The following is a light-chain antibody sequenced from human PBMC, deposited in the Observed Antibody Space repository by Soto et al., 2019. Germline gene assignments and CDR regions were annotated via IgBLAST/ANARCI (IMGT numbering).Light chain of an antibody. CDR2: EAS. J-gene: IGKJ4*01. CDR3: QHFNSYPLT. Sequence: IQLTQSPSSLSASVGDRVTITCRASQGINSALAWYQQKPGKAPKLLIYEASSLKSGVPSRFSGSGSGTDFTLTISSLQPADFATYYWQHFNSYPLTFGGGTKVEIK. V-gene: IGKV1-13*02. CDR1: QGINSA.